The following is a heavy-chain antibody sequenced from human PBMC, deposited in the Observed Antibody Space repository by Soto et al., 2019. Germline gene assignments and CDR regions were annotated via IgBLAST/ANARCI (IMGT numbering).Heavy chain of an antibody. CDR3: ARSSWGRLGEYYFDY. CDR2: MYHSGST. Sequence: TSETLSLTCAVSGGSISSGGYSWSWIRQPPGKGLEWIGYMYHSGSTYYNPSLKSRVTISIDRSKNQFSLKLSSVTAADTAVYYCARSSWGRLGEYYFDYWGQGTLVTVSS. J-gene: IGHJ4*02. CDR1: GGSISSGGYS. D-gene: IGHD3-10*01. V-gene: IGHV4-30-2*01.